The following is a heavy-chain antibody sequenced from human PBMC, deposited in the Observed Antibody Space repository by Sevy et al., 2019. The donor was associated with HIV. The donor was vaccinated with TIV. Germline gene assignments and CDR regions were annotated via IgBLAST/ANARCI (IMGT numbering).Heavy chain of an antibody. Sequence: MSWVRQAPGKGLEWVGRIKSKTDGGTTDYVAPVKGRFTISRDDSKNTLFLQMNSLKTEDTAVYYCSTDPIIVLLVTDGMDVWGQGTTVTVSS. J-gene: IGHJ6*02. CDR3: STDPIIVLLVTDGMDV. V-gene: IGHV3-15*01. CDR2: IKSKTDGGTT. D-gene: IGHD2-8*02.